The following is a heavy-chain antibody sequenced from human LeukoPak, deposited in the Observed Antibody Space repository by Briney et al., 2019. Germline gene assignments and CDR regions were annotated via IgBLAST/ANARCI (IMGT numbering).Heavy chain of an antibody. CDR1: GFTLSGSG. Sequence: GGSLRLSCAASGFTLSGSGMYWVRQASGKGLEWVGRIRSKANSYATAYAASVKGRFTISRDDSKNTAYLQMNSLKTEDTAVYYCRGAEEYFDHWGQGTLVTVSS. CDR3: RGAEEYFDH. D-gene: IGHD3-10*01. CDR2: IRSKANSYAT. J-gene: IGHJ4*02. V-gene: IGHV3-73*01.